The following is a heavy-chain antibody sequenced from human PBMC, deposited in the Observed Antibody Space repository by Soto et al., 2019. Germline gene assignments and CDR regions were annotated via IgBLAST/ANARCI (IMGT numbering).Heavy chain of an antibody. D-gene: IGHD1-26*01. CDR3: ARDPGPTIVGVHCMDV. CDR1: GFTFSSYD. V-gene: IGHV3-13*01. Sequence: EVQLVESGGGLVQPGGSLRLSCAASGFTFSSYDMHWVRQTPGKGLEWVSVITTVGDTYYPGSVKGRFTISRENAKNSLYLQMNSLRAGDTAVYSCARDPGPTIVGVHCMDVGGRGTAVTVSS. CDR2: ITTVGDT. J-gene: IGHJ6*02.